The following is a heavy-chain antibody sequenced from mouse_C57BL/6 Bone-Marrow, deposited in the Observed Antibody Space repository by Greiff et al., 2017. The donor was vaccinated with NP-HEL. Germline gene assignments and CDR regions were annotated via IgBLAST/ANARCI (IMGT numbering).Heavy chain of an antibody. V-gene: IGHV5-16*01. CDR3: AREGGLRRRTYAMDY. CDR1: GFTFSDYY. J-gene: IGHJ4*01. D-gene: IGHD2-4*01. Sequence: EVKVVESEGGLVQPGSSMKLSCTTSGFTFSDYYMAWVRQVPQKGLDWVANINYDGSSTYYLDSLKSRFIISRDNAKNILYLQMSSLKYEDTATYYCAREGGLRRRTYAMDYWGQGTSVTVSS. CDR2: INYDGSST.